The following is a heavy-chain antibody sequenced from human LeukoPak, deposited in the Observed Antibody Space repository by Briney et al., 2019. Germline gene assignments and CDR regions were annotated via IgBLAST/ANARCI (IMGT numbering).Heavy chain of an antibody. CDR3: ARESDYGQYFDY. Sequence: GESLKISCKGSGYTFTKYWIAWVRQMPGKGLEWMGIIYPGDSDIRYSPSFRGQVTISVDKSSTTAYLQWTSLKASDTAMYYCARESDYGQYFDYWGQGTLVTVSS. D-gene: IGHD4-17*01. J-gene: IGHJ4*02. CDR1: GYTFTKYW. CDR2: IYPGDSDI. V-gene: IGHV5-51*01.